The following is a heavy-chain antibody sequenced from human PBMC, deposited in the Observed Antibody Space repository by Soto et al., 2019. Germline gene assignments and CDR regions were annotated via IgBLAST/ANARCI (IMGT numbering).Heavy chain of an antibody. V-gene: IGHV1-18*04. CDR1: GYTFIDYS. CDR2: ISASNGNT. Sequence: QVPLVQSGTEVRMPGTSVKVSCKTSGYTFIDYSITWVRQAPGQGLEWMGWISASNGNTEYAQKLQGRVSMTTDTSTGTAYMELRSLRSDDTAIYYCAREGLTSGYTFAYWGQGTLVTVSS. D-gene: IGHD3-10*01. CDR3: AREGLTSGYTFAY. J-gene: IGHJ4*02.